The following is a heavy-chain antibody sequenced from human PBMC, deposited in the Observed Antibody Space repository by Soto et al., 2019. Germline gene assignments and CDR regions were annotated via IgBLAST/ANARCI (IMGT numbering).Heavy chain of an antibody. CDR2: IIPIFGTA. J-gene: IGHJ6*02. D-gene: IGHD1-1*01. CDR3: ARKDGDWNPAYYYYGMDV. V-gene: IGHV1-69*01. Sequence: QVQLVQSGAEVKKPGSSVKVSCKASGGTFSSYAISWVRQAPGQGLEWMGGIIPIFGTANYAQKFRGRVTITADESTSTAYMELSSLRSEDTAVYYCARKDGDWNPAYYYYGMDVWGQGTTVTVSS. CDR1: GGTFSSYA.